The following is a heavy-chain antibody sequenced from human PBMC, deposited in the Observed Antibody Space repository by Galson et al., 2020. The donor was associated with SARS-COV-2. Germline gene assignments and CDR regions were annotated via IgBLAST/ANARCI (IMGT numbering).Heavy chain of an antibody. D-gene: IGHD6-19*01. CDR2: INPNSGGT. V-gene: IGHV1-2*07. CDR1: GYTFTGYY. Sequence: ASVKVSCKASGYTFTGYYIHWVRQAPGQGLEWMGWINPNSGGTNYPHKFQGRVTMTRDTSISTAYMELSRLRSDDTAVYYCARAVSSGWYGGGYYFDYWGQGTLVTVSS. J-gene: IGHJ4*02. CDR3: ARAVSSGWYGGGYYFDY.